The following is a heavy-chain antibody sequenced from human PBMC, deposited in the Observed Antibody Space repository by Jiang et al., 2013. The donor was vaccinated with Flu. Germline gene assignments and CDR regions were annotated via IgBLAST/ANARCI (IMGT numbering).Heavy chain of an antibody. Sequence: KPSQTLSLTCTVSGDSIGNGNYYWSWIRQSAGKGLEWIGRIYMSGSTNXNPSLKSRASISMAASMDQFSLRLTSVTAADTAMYYCARLKAVAPNPRTGNFYFDSWGQGTLVTVST. CDR3: ARLKAVAPNPRTGNFYFDS. V-gene: IGHV4-61*02. CDR1: GDSIGNGNYY. D-gene: IGHD6-19*01. J-gene: IGHJ4*02. CDR2: IYMSGST.